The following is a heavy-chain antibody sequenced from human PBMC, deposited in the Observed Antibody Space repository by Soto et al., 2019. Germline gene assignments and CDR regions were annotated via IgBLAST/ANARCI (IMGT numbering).Heavy chain of an antibody. Sequence: QVQLVESGGGVVQPGRSLRLSCAASGFTFSSYGMHWVRQAPGKGLEWVAVISYDGSNKYYADSVKGRFTISRDNSKNTLYLQMNSLRAEDTAVYYCAKEYRWYGERYYYMDVWGKGTTVTVSS. V-gene: IGHV3-30*18. CDR2: ISYDGSNK. CDR3: AKEYRWYGERYYYMDV. CDR1: GFTFSSYG. D-gene: IGHD4-17*01. J-gene: IGHJ6*03.